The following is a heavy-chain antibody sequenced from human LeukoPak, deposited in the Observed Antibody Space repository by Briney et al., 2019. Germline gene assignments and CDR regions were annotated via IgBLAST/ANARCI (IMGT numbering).Heavy chain of an antibody. CDR3: ARGLISRKMIVVVISSYYGMDV. D-gene: IGHD3-22*01. Sequence: VASVKVSCKASGYTFTSYDINWVRQATGQGLEWMGWMNPNSGNTGYAQKFQGRVTMTRNTSISTAYMELSSLRSEDTAVYYCARGLISRKMIVVVISSYYGMDVWGQGTTVTVSS. V-gene: IGHV1-8*01. CDR1: GYTFTSYD. CDR2: MNPNSGNT. J-gene: IGHJ6*02.